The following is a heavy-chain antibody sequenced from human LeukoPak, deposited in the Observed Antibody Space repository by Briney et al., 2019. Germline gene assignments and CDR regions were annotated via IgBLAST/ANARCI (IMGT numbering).Heavy chain of an antibody. V-gene: IGHV3-23*01. CDR3: ARLAVRGAYGGYDY. J-gene: IGHJ4*02. CDR2: VSAGGGST. D-gene: IGHD3-10*01. Sequence: PGGSLRLSCAASGFTFNSCAMSWVRQAPGKGLEWVSSVSAGGGSTYYADSVKGRFTNSRDNSKNTLYLQMNSLRAEDTAVYYCARLAVRGAYGGYDYWGQGTLVTVSS. CDR1: GFTFNSCA.